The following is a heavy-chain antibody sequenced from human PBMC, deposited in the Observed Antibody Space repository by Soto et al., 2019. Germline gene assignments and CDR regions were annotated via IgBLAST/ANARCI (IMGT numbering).Heavy chain of an antibody. J-gene: IGHJ4*02. CDR1: GYTFTSYG. V-gene: IGHV1-18*01. CDR3: ARDRGGWRSQVPFHF. CDR2: ISTYNANT. D-gene: IGHD6-19*01. Sequence: GASAKASCKASGYTFTSYGRSWVRQAPGQGLEWMGWISTYNANTNYAQMFQGRLTMTTDTSTSTAYMELRSLRSDDTAVYYCARDRGGWRSQVPFHFWGQGTLVTVSS.